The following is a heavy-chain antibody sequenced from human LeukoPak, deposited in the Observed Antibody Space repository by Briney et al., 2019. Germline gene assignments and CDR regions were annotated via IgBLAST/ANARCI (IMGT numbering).Heavy chain of an antibody. J-gene: IGHJ3*01. CDR3: ATFRFLGT. CDR2: IKPGGNEK. CDR1: GFTFNNYW. V-gene: IGHV3-7*03. Sequence: GGSLRLSCAASGFTFNNYWMTWVRQGPGKGLEWVANIKPGGNEKYYVDSVKGRFTISRDNVKNSLYLQMNSLRAEDTAIYYCATFRFLGTWGQGTMVTVSS. D-gene: IGHD3-3*01.